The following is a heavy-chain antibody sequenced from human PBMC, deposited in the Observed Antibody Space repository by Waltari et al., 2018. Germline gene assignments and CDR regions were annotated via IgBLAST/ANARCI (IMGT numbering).Heavy chain of an antibody. CDR2: ISSSSSYI. CDR3: ARVRGYYYGSGSYYKHDEYYYGMDV. D-gene: IGHD3-10*01. V-gene: IGHV3-21*01. Sequence: SMNWVRQAPGKGLEWVSSISSSSSYIYYADSVKGRFTISRDNAKNSLYLQMNSLRAEDTAVYYCARVRGYYYGSGSYYKHDEYYYGMDVWGQGTTVTVSS. J-gene: IGHJ6*02. CDR1: S.